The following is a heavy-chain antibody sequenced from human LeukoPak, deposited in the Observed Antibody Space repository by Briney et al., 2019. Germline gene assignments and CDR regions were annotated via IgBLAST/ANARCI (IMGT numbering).Heavy chain of an antibody. J-gene: IGHJ6*03. V-gene: IGHV1-69*01. CDR1: GGTFSSYA. D-gene: IGHD3-10*01. CDR3: AKAPAGGYGSGSYYLIYYYYMDV. Sequence: SVKVSCKASGGTFSSYAISWVRQAPGQGLEWMGGIIPIFGTANYAQKFQGRVTITADESTSTAYMELSSLRSEDTAVYYCAKAPAGGYGSGSYYLIYYYYMDVWGKGTTVTISS. CDR2: IIPIFGTA.